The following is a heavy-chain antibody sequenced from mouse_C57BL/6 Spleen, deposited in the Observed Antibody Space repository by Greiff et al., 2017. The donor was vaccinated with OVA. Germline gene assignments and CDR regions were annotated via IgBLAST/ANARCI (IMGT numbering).Heavy chain of an antibody. CDR2: ISSGGSYT. Sequence: EVMLVESGGDLVKPGGSLKLSCAASGFTFSSYGMSWVRQTPDKRLEWVATISSGGSYTYYPDSVKGRFTISRDNAKNTLYLQMSSLKSEDTAMYYCASPYDYDAYYYAMDYWGQGTSVTVSS. J-gene: IGHJ4*01. CDR1: GFTFSSYG. D-gene: IGHD2-4*01. CDR3: ASPYDYDAYYYAMDY. V-gene: IGHV5-6*02.